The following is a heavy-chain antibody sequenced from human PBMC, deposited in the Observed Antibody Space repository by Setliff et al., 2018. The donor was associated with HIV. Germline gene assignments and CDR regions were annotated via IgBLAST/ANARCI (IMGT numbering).Heavy chain of an antibody. CDR3: ATCRHRPSNWFDP. V-gene: IGHV4-39*07. Sequence: PSETLSLTCTVSGGSISSGGYYWSWIRQPAGKGLEWIGSVYNSGITFKNPSLKSRVTISVDRSGNQFSLRLTSVTAADTAVYYCATCRHRPSNWFDPWGQGTVVTVSS. J-gene: IGHJ5*02. CDR2: VYNSGIT. CDR1: GGSISSGGYY.